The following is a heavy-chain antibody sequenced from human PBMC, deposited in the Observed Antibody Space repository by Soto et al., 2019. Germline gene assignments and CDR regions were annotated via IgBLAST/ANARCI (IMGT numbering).Heavy chain of an antibody. D-gene: IGHD6-19*01. J-gene: IGHJ3*02. CDR1: GDSVSSNSAA. Sequence: PSQTLSLTCAISGDSVSSNSAAWNWIRQSPSRGLEWLGRTYYRSKWYNDYAVSVKSRITINPDTSKNQISLQLNSVTPEDTAVYYCARVLRDSSGCNDAFDICGQGTMVTVSS. CDR2: TYYRSKWYN. V-gene: IGHV6-1*01. CDR3: ARVLRDSSGCNDAFDI.